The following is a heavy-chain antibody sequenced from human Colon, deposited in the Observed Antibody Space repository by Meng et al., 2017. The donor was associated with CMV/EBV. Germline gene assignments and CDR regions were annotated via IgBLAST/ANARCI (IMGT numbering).Heavy chain of an antibody. Sequence: SGYTFNTRDISWVRPAPGQGLEWMGWISAHNSNTNSAQKFQGRVTMTTDTSTNTAYMELRGLTSDDTAVYFCARDKDVVLIPAAFDHWGQGTLVTVSS. CDR2: ISAHNSNT. V-gene: IGHV1-18*01. J-gene: IGHJ4*02. CDR1: GYTFNTRD. CDR3: ARDKDVVLIPAAFDH. D-gene: IGHD2-2*01.